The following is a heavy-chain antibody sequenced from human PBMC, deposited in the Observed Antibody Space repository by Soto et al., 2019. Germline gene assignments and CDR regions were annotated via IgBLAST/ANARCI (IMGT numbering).Heavy chain of an antibody. CDR1: GFSFSNYG. CDR2: IWYDGSNK. Sequence: QVQLVESGGGVVQPGTSLRLSCAASGFSFSNYGMHWVRQAPGKGLEWVAIIWYDGSNKYYVDSVKGRFTISRDNSKNTLYLQINSLRAEDTAVYYCARDSGSWSHFDYWGQGIQVTVSS. D-gene: IGHD1-26*01. CDR3: ARDSGSWSHFDY. J-gene: IGHJ4*02. V-gene: IGHV3-33*01.